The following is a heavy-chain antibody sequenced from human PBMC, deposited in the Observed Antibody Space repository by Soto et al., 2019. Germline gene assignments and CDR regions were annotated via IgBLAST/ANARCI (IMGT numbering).Heavy chain of an antibody. CDR3: ARRINCSGGSCYLDAFDI. CDR2: IYYSGST. D-gene: IGHD2-15*01. J-gene: IGHJ3*02. Sequence: QLQLQESGPGLVKPSETLSLTCTVSGGSISSSSYYWGWIRQPPGKGLEWLGSIYYSGSTYYNQSLKSRVTMSGDTSKNQFSLELSSVTAADTAVYYCARRINCSGGSCYLDAFDIWGQGTMVTVSS. CDR1: GGSISSSSYY. V-gene: IGHV4-39*01.